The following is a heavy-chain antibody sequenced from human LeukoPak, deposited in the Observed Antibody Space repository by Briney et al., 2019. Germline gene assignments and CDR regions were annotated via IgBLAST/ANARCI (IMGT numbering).Heavy chain of an antibody. D-gene: IGHD3-22*01. CDR1: GFTFRTYS. CDR2: ISSSSSTI. V-gene: IGHV3-48*01. CDR3: ARMYYYDSSGTFDY. Sequence: GGSLRLSCAASGFTFRTYSMNWVRQAPGKGLEWVSYISSSSSTIYYADSVKGRFTISRDNAKNSLFLQMNSLRAEDTAVYYCARMYYYDSSGTFDYWGQGTLVTVSS. J-gene: IGHJ4*02.